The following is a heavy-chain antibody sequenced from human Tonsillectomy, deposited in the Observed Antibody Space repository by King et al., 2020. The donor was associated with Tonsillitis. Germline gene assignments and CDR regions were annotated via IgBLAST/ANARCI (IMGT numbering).Heavy chain of an antibody. Sequence: VQLVESGGGVVQPGRSLRLSCAASGFTFSSYGMHWVRQAPGKGLEWVAVISYDGSNKYYVDSVKGRFTISRDNSKNTLYLQMNSLRAEDTAVYYCAKEDCSSTSCYIPDHYYYAMAVWDQGTTVTVSS. J-gene: IGHJ6*02. V-gene: IGHV3-30*18. CDR2: ISYDGSNK. CDR3: AKEDCSSTSCYIPDHYYYAMAV. D-gene: IGHD2-2*02. CDR1: GFTFSSYG.